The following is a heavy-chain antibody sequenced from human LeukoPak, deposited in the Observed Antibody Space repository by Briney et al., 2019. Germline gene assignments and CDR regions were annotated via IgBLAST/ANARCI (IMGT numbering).Heavy chain of an antibody. CDR3: ARSNADYYDSSGYYRY. J-gene: IGHJ4*02. CDR2: IYTSGST. V-gene: IGHV4-61*02. CDR1: GGSISSGSYY. D-gene: IGHD3-22*01. Sequence: SQTLSLTCTVSGGSISSGSYYWSWIRQPAGKGLEWIGRIYTSGSTNYNPSLKSRVTISVDTSKNQFSLKLSSVTAADTAVYYCARSNADYYDSSGYYRYWGQGTLVTVSS.